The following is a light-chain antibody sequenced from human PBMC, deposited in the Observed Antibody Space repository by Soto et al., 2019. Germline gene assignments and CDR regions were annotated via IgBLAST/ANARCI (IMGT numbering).Light chain of an antibody. Sequence: QSALTQPPSVSAAPGQRVTISCSGSASNIGNNSVSWYQQLLGAAPKLLIYDDNNRPSGIPDRFSGSKSGTSATLGITGLQTGDEADYYCGTWDTSLPACVFGPGTQLTVL. CDR1: ASNIGNNS. V-gene: IGLV1-51*01. CDR2: DDN. CDR3: GTWDTSLPACV. J-gene: IGLJ7*01.